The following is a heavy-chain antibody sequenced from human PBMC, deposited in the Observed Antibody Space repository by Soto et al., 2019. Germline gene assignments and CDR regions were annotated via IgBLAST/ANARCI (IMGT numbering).Heavy chain of an antibody. Sequence: VKVSCKASGYTFTGYYMHWVRQAPGQGLEWMGWINPNSGGTNYAQKFQGWVTMTRDTSISTAYMELSRLRSDDTAVYYCARGHYDSSGYYSYWGQXTLVTVSS. CDR3: ARGHYDSSGYYSY. CDR2: INPNSGGT. J-gene: IGHJ4*02. V-gene: IGHV1-2*04. D-gene: IGHD3-22*01. CDR1: GYTFTGYY.